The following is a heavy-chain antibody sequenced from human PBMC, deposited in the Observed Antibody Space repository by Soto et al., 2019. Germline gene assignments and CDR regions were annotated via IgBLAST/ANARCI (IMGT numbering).Heavy chain of an antibody. J-gene: IGHJ3*02. V-gene: IGHV1-8*01. CDR3: ARTYCSSTSCYWALGAFDI. Sequence: ASVKVSCKASGYTFTSYDINWVRQATGQGLEWMGWMNPNSGNTGYAQKFQGRVTMTRNTSISTAYMELSSLRSEDTAVYYCARTYCSSTSCYWALGAFDIWGQGTMVTVSS. D-gene: IGHD2-2*01. CDR2: MNPNSGNT. CDR1: GYTFTSYD.